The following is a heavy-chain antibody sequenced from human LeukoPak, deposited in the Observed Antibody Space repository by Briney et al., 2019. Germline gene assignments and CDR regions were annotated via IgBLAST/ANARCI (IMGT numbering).Heavy chain of an antibody. D-gene: IGHD3-10*01. Sequence: GGSLRLSCAASGFTFSSYAMHWVRQAPGKGLEWVAVISYDGSNKYYADSVRGRFTVSRYNSRNMLYLQLDGLRDDDTAVYYCARRLHDSGSYSADYWGQGTLVTVSS. CDR3: ARRLHDSGSYSADY. J-gene: IGHJ4*02. CDR2: ISYDGSNK. V-gene: IGHV3-30*04. CDR1: GFTFSSYA.